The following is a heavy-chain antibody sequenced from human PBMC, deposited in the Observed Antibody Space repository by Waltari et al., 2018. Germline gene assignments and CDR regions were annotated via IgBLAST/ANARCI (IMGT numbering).Heavy chain of an antibody. V-gene: IGHV4-59*01. J-gene: IGHJ5*02. Sequence: QVQLQESGPSLLKPSETLSLSCTVSGGSISGFYCSWVRQPPGKGLDWIGYIYYTGSTNFNPPLKSRVTMSVDTSKNQFSLKLSSVTAADTAFYYCARGGGGDWEWFDPWGQGTLVTVSS. CDR3: ARGGGGDWEWFDP. D-gene: IGHD2-21*02. CDR2: IYYTGST. CDR1: GGSISGFY.